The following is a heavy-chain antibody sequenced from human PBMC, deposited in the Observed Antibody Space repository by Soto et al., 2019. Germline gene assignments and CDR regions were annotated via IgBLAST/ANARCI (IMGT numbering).Heavy chain of an antibody. J-gene: IGHJ4*02. CDR1: GGSFSGYY. D-gene: IGHD2-15*01. V-gene: IGHV4-34*01. CDR3: AYYKVVAASFDY. CDR2: INHSGST. Sequence: QVQLQQWGAGLLKPSETLSLTCAVYGGSFSGYYWSWIRQPPGKGLEWIGEINHSGSTNYNPSLKSRVTISVDTSKNQFSLKLSSVTAADTAVYYCAYYKVVAASFDYWGQGTLVTVSS.